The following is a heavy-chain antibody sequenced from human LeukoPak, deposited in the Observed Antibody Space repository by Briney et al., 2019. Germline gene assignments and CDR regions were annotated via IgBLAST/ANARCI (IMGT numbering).Heavy chain of an antibody. Sequence: SETLSLTCTVSGGSISSYYWSWLRQPPGKGLEWIGYIYYSGSTNYNPSLKSRVTISVDTSKNQFSLKLSSVTAAGTAVYYCARDRTLDAFDIWGQGTMVTVSS. CDR1: GGSISSYY. J-gene: IGHJ3*02. D-gene: IGHD3-16*01. CDR2: IYYSGST. CDR3: ARDRTLDAFDI. V-gene: IGHV4-59*01.